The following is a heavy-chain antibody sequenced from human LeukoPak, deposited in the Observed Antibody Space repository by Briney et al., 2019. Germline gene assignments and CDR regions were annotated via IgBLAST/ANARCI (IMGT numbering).Heavy chain of an antibody. J-gene: IGHJ3*02. D-gene: IGHD5/OR15-5a*01. V-gene: IGHV3-48*01. CDR2: ITRSSSTI. Sequence: GGSLRLSCAASGFTFSNYNMNWVRQAPGKGLEWISYITRSSSTIYYADSVKGRFTISRDNAKNSLYLQMNSLRAEDTAVYFCARDSNPNDGQVFYDAFDIWGQGTMVTVSS. CDR3: ARDSNPNDGQVFYDAFDI. CDR1: GFTFSNYN.